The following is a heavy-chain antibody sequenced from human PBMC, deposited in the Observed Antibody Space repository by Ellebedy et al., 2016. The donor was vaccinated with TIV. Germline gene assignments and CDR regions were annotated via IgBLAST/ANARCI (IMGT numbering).Heavy chain of an antibody. D-gene: IGHD5-18*01. CDR2: ISSSGDNT. V-gene: IGHV3-23*01. Sequence: GESLKISXAASGFTFSDAAMSWVRQAPGKGLEWFSLISSSGDNTYYADSVKGRFTISRDDSKSTLYLEMNSLRAEDTAVYYCAKDMQLSYWGQGTLVTVSS. J-gene: IGHJ4*02. CDR1: GFTFSDAA. CDR3: AKDMQLSY.